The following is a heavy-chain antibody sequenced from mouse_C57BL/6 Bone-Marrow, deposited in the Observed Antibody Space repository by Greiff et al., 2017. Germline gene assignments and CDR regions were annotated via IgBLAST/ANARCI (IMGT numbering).Heavy chain of an antibody. J-gene: IGHJ3*01. Sequence: VQLQQPGAELVKPGASVKLSCKASGYTFTSYWMQWVKQRPGQGLEWIGEIDPSDSYTNYNQKFKGKATLTVDTSSSTAYMQLSSLTSEDSAVYYCARTHYDGSSKFAYWGQGTLVTVSA. CDR2: IDPSDSYT. D-gene: IGHD1-1*01. CDR1: GYTFTSYW. V-gene: IGHV1-50*01. CDR3: ARTHYDGSSKFAY.